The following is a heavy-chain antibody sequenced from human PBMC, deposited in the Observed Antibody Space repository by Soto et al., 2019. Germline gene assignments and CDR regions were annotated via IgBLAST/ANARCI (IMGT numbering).Heavy chain of an antibody. CDR3: ARQLFSSGLTDY. CDR2: IYYSGST. Sequence: PSETLSLTCTVSGGSISGGGYYWSWIRQHPGKGLEWIGYIYYSGSTYYNPSLKSRLTISVDTSKSQFSLKLSSVTAADTAVYYCARQLFSSGLTDYWGQGTLVTVSS. J-gene: IGHJ4*02. CDR1: GGSISGGGYY. D-gene: IGHD6-19*01. V-gene: IGHV4-31*03.